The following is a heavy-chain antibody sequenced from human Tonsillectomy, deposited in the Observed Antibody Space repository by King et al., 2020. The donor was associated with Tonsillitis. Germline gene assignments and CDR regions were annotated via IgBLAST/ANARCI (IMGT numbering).Heavy chain of an antibody. Sequence: VQLVESGGGLVQPGKSLRLFCAASGFTFNSYAMTWVRQAPGKGLEWVSSISASGSTTYYADSVKGRFTISRDNAKNTLFLQMNSLTAEDTALYYCAKSIGGSGTFDGFGIWGQGTMVTVSS. CDR2: ISASGSTT. V-gene: IGHV3-23*04. CDR3: AKSIGGSGTFDGFGI. D-gene: IGHD3-10*01. CDR1: GFTFNSYA. J-gene: IGHJ3*02.